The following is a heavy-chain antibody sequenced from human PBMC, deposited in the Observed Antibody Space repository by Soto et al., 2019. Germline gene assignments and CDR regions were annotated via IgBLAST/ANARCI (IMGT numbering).Heavy chain of an antibody. CDR2: MNPSSGNT. J-gene: IGHJ6*02. D-gene: IGHD3-9*01. CDR1: GYTFTSYD. CDR3: ARGHFDWLLSYYGMDV. V-gene: IGHV1-8*01. Sequence: ASVKVSCKASGYTFTSYDINWVRQATGQGLEWMGWMNPSSGNTGYAQKFQGRVTMTRNTSISTAYMELSSLRSEDTAVYYCARGHFDWLLSYYGMDVWGQGTTVTVSS.